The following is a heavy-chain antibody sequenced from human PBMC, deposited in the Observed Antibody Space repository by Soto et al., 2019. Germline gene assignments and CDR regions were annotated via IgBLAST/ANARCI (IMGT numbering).Heavy chain of an antibody. V-gene: IGHV1-69*12. CDR2: ILPIFPTP. J-gene: IGHJ6*02. CDR1: GGTFGNSA. Sequence: QVQLVQSGAEVEKPGSSLTVSCKASGGTFGNSAISWVRQAPGPGLEWMGVILPIFPTPDYGQKFQGSITITAYESTTKAHIDMTRLRSEDTAVYYFARDKDRLPSGWYYYKAMVVWGQGTTVSVSS. D-gene: IGHD6-25*01. CDR3: ARDKDRLPSGWYYYKAMVV.